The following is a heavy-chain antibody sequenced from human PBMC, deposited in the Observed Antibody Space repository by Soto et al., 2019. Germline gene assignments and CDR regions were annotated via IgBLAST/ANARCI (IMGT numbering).Heavy chain of an antibody. CDR3: AADVGGDIYGLARH. J-gene: IGHJ4*02. Sequence: QMQLVQSGPEVKKPGTSVKVSCKTSGFTFSSSAVHWVRQARGHRLQWIGWIDVGSANANYAQMLQERVTLXSXRAXSTAYMELSSLRPEDTAVYYCAADVGGDIYGLARHWGPGTRVTVSS. CDR2: IDVGSANA. D-gene: IGHD4-17*01. V-gene: IGHV1-58*01. CDR1: GFTFSSSA.